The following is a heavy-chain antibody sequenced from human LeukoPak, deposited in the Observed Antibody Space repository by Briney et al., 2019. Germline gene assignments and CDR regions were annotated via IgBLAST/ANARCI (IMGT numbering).Heavy chain of an antibody. D-gene: IGHD2-21*01. CDR1: GYSISSGYY. J-gene: IGHJ4*02. CDR3: ARESQAYCGGAGCFDY. V-gene: IGHV4-38-2*02. CDR2: TYHSGST. Sequence: SETLSLTCTVSGYSISSGYYWGWIRQPPGKGLEWIGSTYHSGSTYYNPSLKSRVTISVDTSKNQFSLKLSSVTAADTAVYYCARESQAYCGGAGCFDYWGQGTLVTVSS.